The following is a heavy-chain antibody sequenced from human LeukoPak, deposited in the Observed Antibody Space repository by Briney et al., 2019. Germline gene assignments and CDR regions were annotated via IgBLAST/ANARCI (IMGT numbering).Heavy chain of an antibody. D-gene: IGHD3-9*01. Sequence: SETLSLTCTVSGGSISSGDYYWSWVRQPPGKGLEWIGYIYCSGSTYYNPSLKSRVTISVDTSKNQFFLRLSSVTAADTAVYYCARMYYDILTGYYPKMYYFDYWGQGTLVTVSS. CDR1: GGSISSGDYY. J-gene: IGHJ4*02. CDR2: IYCSGST. V-gene: IGHV4-30-4*01. CDR3: ARMYYDILTGYYPKMYYFDY.